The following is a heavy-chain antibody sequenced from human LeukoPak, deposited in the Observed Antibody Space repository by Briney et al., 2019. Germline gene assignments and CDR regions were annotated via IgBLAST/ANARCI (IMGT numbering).Heavy chain of an antibody. D-gene: IGHD6-19*01. CDR3: ARRRYSSGQIDC. V-gene: IGHV4-59*08. CDR2: VYYSEST. J-gene: IGHJ4*02. CDR1: GASTSSYY. Sequence: SQTLSLTCTVSGASTSSYYWSWIRQPPWKGLEWIGYVYYSESTNYNPSLKSRVTISIDTSQNQFSLKLRSVTAAATAVYYCARRRYSSGQIDCWGQGTLVTVSS.